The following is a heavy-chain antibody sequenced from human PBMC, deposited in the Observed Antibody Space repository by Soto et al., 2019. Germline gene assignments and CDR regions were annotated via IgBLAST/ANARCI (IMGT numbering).Heavy chain of an antibody. J-gene: IGHJ4*02. CDR3: ARWEVVTGLDY. D-gene: IGHD3-22*01. CDR1: GFTFSTSE. CDR2: ISSSGGIT. V-gene: IGHV3-48*03. Sequence: VESGGDVEQPGGSLRLSCAASGFTFSTSEMSWVRQAPGKGLEWISHISSSGGITYYADSVKGRFTISRDNANPSLFLQMNSLRVADTAVYYCARWEVVTGLDYWGQGTLVTVSS.